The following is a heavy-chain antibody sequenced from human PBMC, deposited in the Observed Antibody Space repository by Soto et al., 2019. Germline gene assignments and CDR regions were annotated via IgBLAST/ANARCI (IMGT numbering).Heavy chain of an antibody. J-gene: IGHJ4*02. Sequence: QVQLVESGGGVVQPGRSLRLSCAASGFTFSSYAMHWVRQAPGKGLEWVAVISYDGSNKYYADSVKGRFTISRDNSKNTLYLQMNSLRAEDTAVYYCARERVGATTPDYWGQGTLVTVSS. D-gene: IGHD1-26*01. CDR1: GFTFSSYA. CDR2: ISYDGSNK. V-gene: IGHV3-30-3*01. CDR3: ARERVGATTPDY.